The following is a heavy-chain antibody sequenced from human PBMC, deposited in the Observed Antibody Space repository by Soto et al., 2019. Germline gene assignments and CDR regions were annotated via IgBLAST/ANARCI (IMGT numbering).Heavy chain of an antibody. CDR2: ISVTGAYI. V-gene: IGHV3-21*01. D-gene: IGHD1-26*01. J-gene: IGHJ3*01. CDR3: ARGNIGSYQRLVGFDF. CDR1: GFTFRSYN. Sequence: EVQLVESGGGLVKPGGSLRLSCAASGFTFRSYNMNWVRQAPGEGPEWVSSISVTGAYIYYADSMKGRFTTSRDNAEASVFLQMDSLRAEDTAVYYCARGNIGSYQRLVGFDFWGQGTGVTVSS.